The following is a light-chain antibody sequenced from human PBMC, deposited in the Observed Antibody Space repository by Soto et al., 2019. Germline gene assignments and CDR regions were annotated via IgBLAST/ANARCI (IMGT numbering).Light chain of an antibody. CDR1: QSFSSSY. CDR2: RAS. CDR3: QQYRNLWT. J-gene: IGKJ1*01. Sequence: EIVLTQSPGTLSLSPGERVTLSCRASQSFSSSYLAWYQQRPGQAPRLLIYRASTRATGVPARFSGSGSGTEFTLTISGLQSEDFALYYCQQYRNLWTFGQGTKVDI. V-gene: IGKV3-20*01.